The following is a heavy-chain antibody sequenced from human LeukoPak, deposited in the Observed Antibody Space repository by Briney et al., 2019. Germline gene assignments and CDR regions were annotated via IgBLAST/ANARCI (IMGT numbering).Heavy chain of an antibody. CDR1: GFTFSSYW. Sequence: GGSLRLSCGASGFTFSSYWMSWVRQAPGKGLEWVANIKQDGSEKNYVDSVKGRFTISRDNAKNSLYLQMNSLRAEDTAVYYCAKGLPLDYWGQGTLVTVSS. V-gene: IGHV3-7*03. CDR3: AKGLPLDY. CDR2: IKQDGSEK. J-gene: IGHJ4*02.